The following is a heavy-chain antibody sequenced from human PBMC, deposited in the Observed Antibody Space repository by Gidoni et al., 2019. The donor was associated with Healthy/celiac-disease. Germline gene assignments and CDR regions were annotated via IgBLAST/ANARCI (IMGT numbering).Heavy chain of an antibody. CDR1: GFTFSSYA. D-gene: IGHD1-26*01. J-gene: IGHJ4*02. CDR3: AKVKWELLNGEVLDY. CDR2: ISGSGGST. Sequence: EVQLLESVGGLVQPGGSLRLSCAASGFTFSSYAMSWVRQAPGKGLEWVSAISGSGGSTYYADSVKGRFTISRDNSKNTLYLQMNSLRAEDTAVYYCAKVKWELLNGEVLDYWGQGTLVTVSS. V-gene: IGHV3-23*01.